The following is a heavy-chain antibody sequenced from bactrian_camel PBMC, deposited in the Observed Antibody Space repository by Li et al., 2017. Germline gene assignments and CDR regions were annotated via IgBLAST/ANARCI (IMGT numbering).Heavy chain of an antibody. V-gene: IGHV3S53*01. CDR2: VASDGRV. J-gene: IGHJ6*01. CDR1: EMTFSDYC. D-gene: IGHD3*01. Sequence: VQLVESGGGSVQTGGSLSLSCAAYPHDSRDPEMTFSDYCMAWFRREPGKEREGVAAVASDGRVKYAASVKGRFTISQDNAKSTLYLQMDNLKPEDTAMYYCAIGLHLEIMGSWADADFEYWGQGTQVTVS. CDR3: AIGLHLEIMGSWADADFEY.